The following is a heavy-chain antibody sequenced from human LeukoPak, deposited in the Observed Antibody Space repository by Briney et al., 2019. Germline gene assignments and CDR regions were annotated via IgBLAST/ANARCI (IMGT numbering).Heavy chain of an antibody. D-gene: IGHD3-22*01. CDR3: ARTNYYDSSGYQGAGTYYYGMDV. CDR2: IIPIFGTA. CDR1: GGTFSSYG. V-gene: IGHV1-69*06. Sequence: SVKVSCKATGGTFSSYGISWVRQAPGQGLEWMGRIIPIFGTANYGQKFQGRVTITADTSTSTAYMELSSLRSEDTAVYYCARTNYYDSSGYQGAGTYYYGMDVWGQGTTVTVSS. J-gene: IGHJ6*02.